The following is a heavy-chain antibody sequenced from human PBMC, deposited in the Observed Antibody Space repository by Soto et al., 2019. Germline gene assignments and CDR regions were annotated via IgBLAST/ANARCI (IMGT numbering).Heavy chain of an antibody. CDR2: ISYGGTT. CDR1: GGSMNSGGYC. CDR3: SRGILV. V-gene: IGHV4-31*03. Sequence: QVQLQESGPGLVKPSQTLSLTCTVSGGSMNSGGYCWNWIRQHPGEGLEWIGCISYGGTTSYNPTLQSRLTLSVDPSKNPFSLMLNSVTAADTAVYYCSRGILVWGQGTLITVSS. D-gene: IGHD2-15*01. J-gene: IGHJ4*02.